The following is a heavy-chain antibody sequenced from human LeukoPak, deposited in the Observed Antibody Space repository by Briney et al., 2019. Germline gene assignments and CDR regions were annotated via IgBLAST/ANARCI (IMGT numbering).Heavy chain of an antibody. J-gene: IGHJ5*02. CDR3: ARRAIPYSSSWYTGAFDP. D-gene: IGHD6-13*01. CDR2: SYYSGST. V-gene: IGHV4-39*01. CDR1: GDSISSGSSYY. Sequence: PSETLSLTCTVSGDSISSGSSYYWAWIRQPPGKGLEWIGTSYYSGSTYYNPSLKSRVTVSVDTSKNQFSPKVSSVTAADTAVYYCARRAIPYSSSWYTGAFDPWGQGTLVTVSS.